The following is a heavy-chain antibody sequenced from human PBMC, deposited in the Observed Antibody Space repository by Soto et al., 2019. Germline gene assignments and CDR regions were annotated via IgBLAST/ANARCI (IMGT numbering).Heavy chain of an antibody. D-gene: IGHD3-9*01. CDR1: VFTFSEYA. CDR2: ISYDGSSK. J-gene: IGHJ4*02. V-gene: IGHV3-30-3*01. Sequence: GGSLRLSCASSVFTFSEYAMHCVRQSPGKWLEWVAVISYDGSSKYYRDSVKGRFTISRDNSKNTLFLQMDSLRDEDTAVYYCARDLRPQYFFDCWGERIQFTRSS. CDR3: ARDLRPQYFFDC.